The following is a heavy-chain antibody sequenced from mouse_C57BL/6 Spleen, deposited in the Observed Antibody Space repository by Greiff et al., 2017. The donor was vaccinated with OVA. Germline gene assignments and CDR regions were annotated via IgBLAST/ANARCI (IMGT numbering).Heavy chain of an antibody. D-gene: IGHD2-4*01. CDR3: ARNLDYDSGAMDY. V-gene: IGHV2-2*01. CDR2: LWSGGST. CDR1: CFSFPLSV. Sequence: QVQLKESGPGLVQPSQSLSITCTVSCFSFPLSVFPFFRPSPGKGLSWLGVLWSGGSTDYNAAFISRLSISKDNSKSQVFFKMNSLQADDTAIYYCARNLDYDSGAMDYWGQGTSVTVSS. J-gene: IGHJ4*01.